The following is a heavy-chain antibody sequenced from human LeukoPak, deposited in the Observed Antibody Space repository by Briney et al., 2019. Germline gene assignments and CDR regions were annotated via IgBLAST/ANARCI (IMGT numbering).Heavy chain of an antibody. CDR1: GGSISSGSYY. V-gene: IGHV4-61*02. D-gene: IGHD2-2*02. CDR3: ARSIYQLLYQQTEYFDY. CDR2: IYTSGST. J-gene: IGHJ4*02. Sequence: SQTLSLTCTVSGGSISSGSYYWSWIRQPAGKGLEWIGRIYTSGSTNYNPSLKSRVTISVDTSKNQFSLKLSSVTAADTAVYYCARSIYQLLYQQTEYFDYWGQGTLVTVSS.